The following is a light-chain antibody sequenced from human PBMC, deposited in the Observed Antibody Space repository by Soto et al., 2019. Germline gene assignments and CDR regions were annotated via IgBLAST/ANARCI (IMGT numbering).Light chain of an antibody. V-gene: IGLV1-51*01. Sequence: QSVLTQSPSASAAPGQPVTISCSGSSANIGNNYVSWYQQLPGTAPKLLIDDNNKRPSGIPDRFSGSKSGTSGTLDITGLQTGDEADYYCATWDGSLHGEVFGGGTKLTVL. CDR2: DNN. J-gene: IGLJ2*01. CDR3: ATWDGSLHGEV. CDR1: SANIGNNY.